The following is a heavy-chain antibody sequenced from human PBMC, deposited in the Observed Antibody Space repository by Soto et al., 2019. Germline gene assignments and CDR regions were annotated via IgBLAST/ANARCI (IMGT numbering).Heavy chain of an antibody. CDR3: ARVTMVRGVIDYFDY. CDR1: GYTFTSYG. CDR2: ISAYNGNT. D-gene: IGHD3-10*01. J-gene: IGHJ4*02. Sequence: ASVKVSCKASGYTFTSYGISWVRPAPGQGLEWMGWISAYNGNTNYAQKLQGRVTMTTDTSTSTAYMELRSLRSDDTAVYYCARVTMVRGVIDYFDYWGQGTLVTVSS. V-gene: IGHV1-18*01.